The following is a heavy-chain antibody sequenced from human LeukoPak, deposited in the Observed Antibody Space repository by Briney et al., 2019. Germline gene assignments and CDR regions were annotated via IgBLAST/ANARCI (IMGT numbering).Heavy chain of an antibody. V-gene: IGHV3-43*02. D-gene: IGHD5-18*01. CDR2: INGDGGTT. Sequence: GGSLRLSCAASGFTFDDYAMHWVRQAPGKGLEWVSLINGDGGTTYYADSVKGRFTISRDNSKNSPYLQMNSLRTEDTALYYCAKDMNSYGYLTNFDYWGQGTLLTVSS. CDR3: AKDMNSYGYLTNFDY. J-gene: IGHJ4*02. CDR1: GFTFDDYA.